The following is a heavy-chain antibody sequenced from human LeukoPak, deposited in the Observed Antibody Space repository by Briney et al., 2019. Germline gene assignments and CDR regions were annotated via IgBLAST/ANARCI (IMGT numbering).Heavy chain of an antibody. Sequence: KPSETLSLTCTVSGGSIGSYYWSWIRQPPGKGLEWIGYIYYSGSTNYNPSLKSRVTISVDTSKNQFSLKLSSVTAADTAVYYCSRGTDAYKCGNSWGQGTLVTVSS. CDR2: IYYSGST. CDR3: SRGTDAYKCGNS. D-gene: IGHD5-24*01. V-gene: IGHV4-59*01. CDR1: GGSIGSYY. J-gene: IGHJ4*02.